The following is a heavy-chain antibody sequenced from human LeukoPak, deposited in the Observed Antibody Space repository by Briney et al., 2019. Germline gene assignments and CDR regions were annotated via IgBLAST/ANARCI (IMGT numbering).Heavy chain of an antibody. V-gene: IGHV4-59*12. J-gene: IGHJ4*02. D-gene: IGHD2-15*01. Sequence: SETLSLTCTVSGGSISSYYWSWIRQPPGKGLEWIGYIYYSGSTNYNPSLKSRVTISVDASKNQFSLKLSSVTAADTAVYYCARSGLYCSGGSCYSDYWGQGTLVTVSS. CDR1: GGSISSYY. CDR3: ARSGLYCSGGSCYSDY. CDR2: IYYSGST.